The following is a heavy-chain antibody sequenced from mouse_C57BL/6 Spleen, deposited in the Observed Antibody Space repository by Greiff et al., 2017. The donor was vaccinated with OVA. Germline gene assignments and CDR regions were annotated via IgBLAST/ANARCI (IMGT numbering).Heavy chain of an antibody. V-gene: IGHV7-3*01. CDR2: IRNKANGYTT. J-gene: IGHJ1*03. CDR3: ARYPAVLRVGYFDV. Sequence: EVKVEESGGGLVQPGGSLSLSCAASGFTFTDYYMSWVRQPPGKALEWLGFIRNKANGYTTEYSASVKGRFPISRDNSQSILYLQMNALRAEDSATYYCARYPAVLRVGYFDVWGTGTTVTVSS. CDR1: GFTFTDYY. D-gene: IGHD1-1*01.